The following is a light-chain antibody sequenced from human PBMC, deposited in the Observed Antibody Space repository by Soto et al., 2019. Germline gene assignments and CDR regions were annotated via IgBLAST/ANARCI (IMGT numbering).Light chain of an antibody. CDR1: QSVSSH. J-gene: IGKJ1*01. CDR3: QHYKMYSPWT. Sequence: EVVMTQSPATLSVSPGERATLSCRASQSVSSHLAWYQQKPGQALRLLIYGASARATGIPPRFSGSGSGTEFTLTISSLQSEDFATYYCQHYKMYSPWTFGQGTKVEIK. CDR2: GAS. V-gene: IGKV3-15*01.